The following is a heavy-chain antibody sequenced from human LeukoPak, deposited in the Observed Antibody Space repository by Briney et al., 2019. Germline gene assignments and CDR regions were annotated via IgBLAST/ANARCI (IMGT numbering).Heavy chain of an antibody. CDR3: ARDFIVGVSTLGFDL. CDR2: INSDEATT. CDR1: GFRLSTYW. Sequence: GGSLRLSCAASGFRLSTYWMHWVRQVPGKGLVWVAHINSDEATTTYADSVKGRFTISADKAKNTFYLQMNSPKAEDTAVYYCARDFIVGVSTLGFDLWGQGAMVTVSS. D-gene: IGHD1-26*01. J-gene: IGHJ3*01. V-gene: IGHV3-74*01.